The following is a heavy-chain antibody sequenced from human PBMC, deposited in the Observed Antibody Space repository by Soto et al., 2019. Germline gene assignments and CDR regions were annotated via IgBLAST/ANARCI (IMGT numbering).Heavy chain of an antibody. J-gene: IGHJ5*02. Sequence: QLQLQESGPGLVKPSETLSLTCTVSGGSISSSSYYWAWIRQPPGEGLEWIGSINYSGSTYYNPSLKSRSTISVDTSKNQFSLKLNSVTAADTAVYYCAPWRGPNGGWFDPWGQGTLVTVSS. V-gene: IGHV4-39*01. CDR3: APWRGPNGGWFDP. CDR2: INYSGST. CDR1: GGSISSSSYY. D-gene: IGHD3-10*01.